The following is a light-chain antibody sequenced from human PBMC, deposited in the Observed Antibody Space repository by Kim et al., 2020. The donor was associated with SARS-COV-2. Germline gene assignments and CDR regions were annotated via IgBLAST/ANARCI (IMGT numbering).Light chain of an antibody. CDR1: KLGDKY. J-gene: IGLJ3*02. V-gene: IGLV3-1*01. CDR2: QDS. Sequence: SYELTQPPSVSVSPGQTVSITCSGDKLGDKYACWYQQKPGQSPVLVIYQDSKRPSGIPERFSGSNSGNTATLTISGTQAMDEADYYCQAWDSSWVFGGGT. CDR3: QAWDSSWV.